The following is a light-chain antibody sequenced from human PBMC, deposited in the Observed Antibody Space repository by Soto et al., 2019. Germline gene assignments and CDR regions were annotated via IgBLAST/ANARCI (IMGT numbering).Light chain of an antibody. Sequence: SYELTQPPSVSVAPGQTARITCGGDNIGDKSVHWYQQKPGQAPVLVVYDDVDRPSGIPERVTGSKSGNTATLSISRVEAGDEADFYCQVWDSSSDHMVIGGGTKLTVL. CDR3: QVWDSSSDHMV. CDR2: DDV. J-gene: IGLJ2*01. V-gene: IGLV3-21*02. CDR1: NIGDKS.